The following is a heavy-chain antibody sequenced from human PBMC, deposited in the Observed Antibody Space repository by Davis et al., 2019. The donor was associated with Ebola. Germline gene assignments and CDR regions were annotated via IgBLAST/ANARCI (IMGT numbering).Heavy chain of an antibody. CDR1: LYTFTSYY. J-gene: IGHJ6*02. CDR3: ASRGGYDFWSGYHIAPYGMDV. V-gene: IGHV1-46*01. Sequence: ASVKVSCKASLYTFTSYYMHWLRQAPGQGLEWMGIINPSCGSPSHAQTFQGRVTMTRDTSTSTVYMELSSLRSEDTAVYYCASRGGYDFWSGYHIAPYGMDVWGQGTTVTVSS. CDR2: INPSCGSP. D-gene: IGHD3-3*01.